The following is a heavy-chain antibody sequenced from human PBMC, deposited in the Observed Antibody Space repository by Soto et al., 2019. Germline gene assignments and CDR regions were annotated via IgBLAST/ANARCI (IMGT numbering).Heavy chain of an antibody. J-gene: IGHJ4*02. CDR2: IYYSGST. CDR1: GGSISSSSYY. CDR3: ARHISNIVVVPAAIYYFDY. D-gene: IGHD2-2*01. Sequence: PSETLSLTCTVSGGSISSSSYYWGWIRQPPGKGLEWIGSIYYSGSTYYNQSLKSRVTISVDTSKNQFSLKLSSVTAADTVVYYCARHISNIVVVPAAIYYFDYWGQGTLVTVSS. V-gene: IGHV4-39*01.